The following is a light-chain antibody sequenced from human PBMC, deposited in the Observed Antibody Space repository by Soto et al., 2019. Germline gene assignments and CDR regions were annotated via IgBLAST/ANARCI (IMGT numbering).Light chain of an antibody. V-gene: IGLV1-47*01. CDR1: SSNIGSNY. J-gene: IGLJ2*01. CDR2: RND. Sequence: QSVLTQTPSMSATPGQRVTISCSGSSSNIGSNYVYWYQQFPGAAPKLLIYRNDQRPSGVPDRFSASKSGSSASLAITGLRSEDEADYYCVPWDDSLSGVFFGGGTKLTVL. CDR3: VPWDDSLSGVF.